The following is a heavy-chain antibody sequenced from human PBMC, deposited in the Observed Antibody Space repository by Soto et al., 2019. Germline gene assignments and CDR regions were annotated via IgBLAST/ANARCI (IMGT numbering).Heavy chain of an antibody. Sequence: QGQLVQSGAEVKKPGASVKYSCKASGYTFTSYGISWVRQDPGQGREWMGWISAKKGNTKYAQKFQGRVIMTTDTSTRTAYMELRSRRSEDTAVYYCASEILTRDFNFHCMDVWGQGTTVSVS. J-gene: IGHJ6*02. CDR3: ASEILTRDFNFHCMDV. CDR2: ISAKKGNT. V-gene: IGHV1-18*04. D-gene: IGHD1-1*01. CDR1: GYTFTSYG.